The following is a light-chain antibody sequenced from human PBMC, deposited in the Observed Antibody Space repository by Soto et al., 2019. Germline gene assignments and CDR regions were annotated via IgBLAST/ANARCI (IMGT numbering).Light chain of an antibody. V-gene: IGKV4-1*01. Sequence: DIVMTQSPDSLAVSLGEWATISCKSSQSVLYSSNNKNCLSWYQQKPGQAPKLVIYWASTRESGVPDRFSGSGSGTDFTLTISSLQAEDVAVYYCQQYYSNPPTFGGGTKVDIK. CDR1: QSVLYSSNNKNC. CDR3: QQYYSNPPT. CDR2: WAS. J-gene: IGKJ4*01.